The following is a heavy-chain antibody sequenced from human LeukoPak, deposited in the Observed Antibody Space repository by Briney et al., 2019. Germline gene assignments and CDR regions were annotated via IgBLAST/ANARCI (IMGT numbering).Heavy chain of an antibody. J-gene: IGHJ6*03. Sequence: GGSLRLSCAASGFTFSSYSMNWVRQAPGKGLEWVSAISGSAGGTYYADSVRGRFTISRDNSKNTLYLQMNSLRAEETAVYYCAKVSKDYYYYMDVWGKGTTVTVSS. CDR2: ISGSAGGT. D-gene: IGHD4-11*01. V-gene: IGHV3-23*01. CDR1: GFTFSSYS. CDR3: AKVSKDYYYYMDV.